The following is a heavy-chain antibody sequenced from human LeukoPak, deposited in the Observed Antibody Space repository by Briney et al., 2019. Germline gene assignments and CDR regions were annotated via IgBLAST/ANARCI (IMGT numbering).Heavy chain of an antibody. CDR1: GGSISNSY. V-gene: IGHV4-4*07. J-gene: IGHJ3*02. D-gene: IGHD2-2*02. Sequence: PSETLSLTCTVSGGSISNSYWSWLRQPAGKGLEWIGRIHTSGSTNYNPSLKSRVTMSVDTSKNQFPLKMNSVTAADTAVYYCARGICSSTSCYTPGAFDIWGQGTMVTVSS. CDR3: ARGICSSTSCYTPGAFDI. CDR2: IHTSGST.